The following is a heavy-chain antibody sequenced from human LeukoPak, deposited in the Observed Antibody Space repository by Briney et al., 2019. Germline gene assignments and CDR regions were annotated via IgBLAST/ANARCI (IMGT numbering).Heavy chain of an antibody. CDR1: GFTFSSYG. CDR2: ISYDGSNK. Sequence: GGSLRLSCAASGFTFSSYGMHWVRQAPGKGLEWVAVISYDGSNKYYADSVKGRFTISRDNSKNTLYLQMNSLRAEDTAIYYCAKGKGSGSDLFYSYYYMDVWGKGTTVTVSS. CDR3: AKGKGSGSDLFYSYYYMDV. D-gene: IGHD1-26*01. J-gene: IGHJ6*03. V-gene: IGHV3-30*18.